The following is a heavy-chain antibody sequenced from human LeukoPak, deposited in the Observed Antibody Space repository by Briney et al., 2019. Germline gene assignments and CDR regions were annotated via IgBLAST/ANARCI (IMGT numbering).Heavy chain of an antibody. CDR1: GGTFRSYA. D-gene: IGHD3-10*01. CDR2: IIPIFGTA. J-gene: IGHJ4*02. CDR3: ARDLGVYYGSGSHSFDY. Sequence: ASVKVSCKASGGTFRSYAISWVRQAPGQGLEWMGGIIPIFGTANYAQKFQGRVTITADESTSTAYMELSSLRSEDTAVYYCARDLGVYYGSGSHSFDYWGQGTLVTVSS. V-gene: IGHV1-69*13.